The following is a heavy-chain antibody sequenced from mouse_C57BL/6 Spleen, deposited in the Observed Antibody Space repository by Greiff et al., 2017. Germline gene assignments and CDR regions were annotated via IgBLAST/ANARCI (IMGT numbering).Heavy chain of an antibody. CDR1: GFSLTSYA. J-gene: IGHJ3*01. D-gene: IGHD2-3*01. Sequence: QVQLKESGPGLVAPSQSLSITCTVSGFSLTSYAISWVRQPPGKGLEWLGVIWPGGGTNYNSAPKSRLSISKDNSKSQVFLKMNSLPTDDTARYYGAREGLDGYCGFAYWGQGTLVTVSA. V-gene: IGHV2-9-1*01. CDR2: IWPGGGT. CDR3: AREGLDGYCGFAY.